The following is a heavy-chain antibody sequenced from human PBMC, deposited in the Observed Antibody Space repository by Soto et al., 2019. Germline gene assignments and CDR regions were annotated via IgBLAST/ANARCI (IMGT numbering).Heavy chain of an antibody. J-gene: IGHJ1*01. CDR1: GFTFSSYW. Sequence: EVQLVESGGGLVQPGGSLRLSCVASGFTFSSYWMHWVRQAPGKGLVWVSSISNDGSSIYADPVKCRFTISRDNAKTPLYLQMNSLRAEHTAVYYCARLPNKSPQNWGQGTLVIVSP. CDR3: ARLPNKSPQN. V-gene: IGHV3-74*01. CDR2: ISNDGSS.